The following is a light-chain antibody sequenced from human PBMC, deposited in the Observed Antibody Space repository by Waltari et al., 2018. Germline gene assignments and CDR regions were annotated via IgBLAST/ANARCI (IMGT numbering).Light chain of an antibody. Sequence: QSALTQPRSVSGSPGQSVTISCTGTSSDVGNYNFASWYQQHPGKAPKLMISSVSQRPSGVPDRFSGSKSGNTASLTISGLQAEDEADYYCCSYAGTYTYVFGTGTKVTVL. V-gene: IGLV2-11*01. J-gene: IGLJ1*01. CDR2: SVS. CDR1: SSDVGNYNF. CDR3: CSYAGTYTYV.